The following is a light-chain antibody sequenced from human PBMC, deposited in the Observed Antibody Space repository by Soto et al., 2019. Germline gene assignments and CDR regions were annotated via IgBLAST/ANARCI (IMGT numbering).Light chain of an antibody. Sequence: EILLTQSPCTLALSPGGRATLSCRASQSVSRNYVAWYQQKTGQAPSLLIYGASSRASGIPERFSGSGSGADFTLSITRLEPEDFAVYYCQQYGSTPLTFGGGTKVDIK. J-gene: IGKJ4*01. V-gene: IGKV3-20*01. CDR1: QSVSRNY. CDR2: GAS. CDR3: QQYGSTPLT.